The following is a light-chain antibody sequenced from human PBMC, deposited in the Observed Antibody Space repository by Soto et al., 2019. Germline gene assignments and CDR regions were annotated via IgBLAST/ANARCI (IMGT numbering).Light chain of an antibody. V-gene: IGKV1-39*01. Sequence: DLPMTQSPSSLSASVGDRVTITCRASQSISSYLNWYQQKPGKAPKLLIYAASSLQSGVPSRFSGSGSGTYFPLTISSLQPEDFATYYCQQSYSTPRTFGPGTKVDIK. J-gene: IGKJ3*01. CDR2: AAS. CDR1: QSISSY. CDR3: QQSYSTPRT.